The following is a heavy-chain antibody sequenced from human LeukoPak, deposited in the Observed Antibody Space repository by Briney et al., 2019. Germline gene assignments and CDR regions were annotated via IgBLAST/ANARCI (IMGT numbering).Heavy chain of an antibody. V-gene: IGHV3-23*01. Sequence: GGSLRLSCVASGFSFSTYAMSWVRQAPGKGLEWVSSFSNVGGVTNYADSVKGRFTISRDNSKNTLHLQMNSLRVEDTAVYYCAKGQLASDDWGQGTLVTVSS. CDR1: GFSFSTYA. CDR3: AKGQLASDD. D-gene: IGHD6-6*01. CDR2: FSNVGGVT. J-gene: IGHJ4*02.